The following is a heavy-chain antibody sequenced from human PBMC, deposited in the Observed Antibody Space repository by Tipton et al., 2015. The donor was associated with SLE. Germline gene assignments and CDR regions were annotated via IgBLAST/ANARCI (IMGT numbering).Heavy chain of an antibody. CDR1: SGSISSSSYY. Sequence: TLSLTCTVSSGSISSSSYYWGWIRQPPGKGLEWIGSIYYSGSTYHNPSLKSRVTISVDTSKNQFSLKLSSVTAADTAVYYCARAHDSSGYYPRYFDYWGQGTLVTVSS. V-gene: IGHV4-39*07. CDR2: IYYSGST. J-gene: IGHJ4*02. CDR3: ARAHDSSGYYPRYFDY. D-gene: IGHD3-22*01.